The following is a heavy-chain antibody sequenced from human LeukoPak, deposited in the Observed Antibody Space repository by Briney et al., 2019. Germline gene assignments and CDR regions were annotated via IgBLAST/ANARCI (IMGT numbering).Heavy chain of an antibody. V-gene: IGHV4-34*01. D-gene: IGHD6-13*01. CDR2: INHSGST. CDR1: GGSFSGYY. J-gene: IGHJ5*02. Sequence: SETLSLTCAVYGGSFSGYYWSWIRQPPGKGLEWIGEINHSGSTNYNPSLKSRVTISVDTSKNQFSLKLSSVTAADTAVYYCARGRCIAAALYWFDPWGQGTLVTVSS. CDR3: ARGRCIAAALYWFDP.